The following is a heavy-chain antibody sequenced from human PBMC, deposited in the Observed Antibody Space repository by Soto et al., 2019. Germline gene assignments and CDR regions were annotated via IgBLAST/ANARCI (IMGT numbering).Heavy chain of an antibody. D-gene: IGHD1-26*01. CDR3: EREPYTVGARTGFAP. CDR1: GCTFSSHS. CDR2: ISGYGGST. J-gene: IGHJ5*02. V-gene: IGHV3-23*01. Sequence: VPLRLPWAASGCTFSSHSLRWIRQAQATGLEWVSAISGYGGSTYYADSVKGRFTVSRDNTKNTLYLQRNSLRAEDTAVYYCEREPYTVGARTGFAPWGKGTLVTV.